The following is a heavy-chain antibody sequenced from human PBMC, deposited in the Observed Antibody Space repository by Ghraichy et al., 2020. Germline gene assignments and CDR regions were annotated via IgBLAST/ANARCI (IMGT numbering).Heavy chain of an antibody. CDR1: GGSISSYY. CDR2: IYYSGST. D-gene: IGHD6-6*01. J-gene: IGHJ3*02. V-gene: IGHV4-59*01. CDR3: AREGSLYSSSRTKPSRVAFDI. Sequence: SQTLSLTCTVSGGSISSYYWSWIRQPPGKGLEWIGYIYYSGSTNYNPSLKSRVTISVDTSKNQFSLKLSSVTAADTAVYYCAREGSLYSSSRTKPSRVAFDIWGQGTMVTVSS.